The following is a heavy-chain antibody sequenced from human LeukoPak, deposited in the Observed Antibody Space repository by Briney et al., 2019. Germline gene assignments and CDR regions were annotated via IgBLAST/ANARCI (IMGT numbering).Heavy chain of an antibody. D-gene: IGHD2-2*01. CDR1: GYTFTSYD. CDR3: ARAYCSSTSCYVSWLDP. Sequence: ASVKVSCKASGYTFTSYDINWVRQATGQGLEWMGWMNPNSGNTGYAQKFQGRVTMTRNTSISTAYMELSSLRSEDTAVYYCARAYCSSTSCYVSWLDPWGQGTLVTVSS. J-gene: IGHJ5*02. CDR2: MNPNSGNT. V-gene: IGHV1-8*01.